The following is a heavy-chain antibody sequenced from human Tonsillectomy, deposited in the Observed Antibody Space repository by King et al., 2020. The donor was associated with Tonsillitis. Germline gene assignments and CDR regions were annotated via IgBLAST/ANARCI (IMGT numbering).Heavy chain of an antibody. Sequence: DVQLVEAGGGLVQPGGSLRLSCAASGFTVSSNYMSWVRQAPGEGLEWVSVFYSGGDTYYADSVKGRFTISRDSSKKTLYLQMNSLTAEDTAVYYCAKQGNCCFIDYWGQGTLVTVSS. CDR1: GFTVSSNY. CDR3: AKQGNCCFIDY. CDR2: FYSGGDT. J-gene: IGHJ4*02. V-gene: IGHV3-66*04. D-gene: IGHD1-7*01.